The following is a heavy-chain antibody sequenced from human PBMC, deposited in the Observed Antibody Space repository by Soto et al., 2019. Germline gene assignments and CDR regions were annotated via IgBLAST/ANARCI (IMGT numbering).Heavy chain of an antibody. CDR1: GFTFNRYA. CDR3: AKAASSGWYEGNWFDP. D-gene: IGHD6-19*01. CDR2: ITDSGGDT. V-gene: IGHV3-23*01. J-gene: IGHJ5*02. Sequence: GGSLRLSCAASGFTFNRYAMSWVRQAPGKGLEWVSAITDSGGDTFHADSVKGRFTISRDNSKNTLYLQMNSLRAEDTAVYYCAKAASSGWYEGNWFDPWGQGTLVTVSS.